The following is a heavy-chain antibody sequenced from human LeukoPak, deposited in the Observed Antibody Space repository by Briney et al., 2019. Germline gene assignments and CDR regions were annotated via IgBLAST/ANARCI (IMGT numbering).Heavy chain of an antibody. CDR2: VYYSGST. V-gene: IGHV4-39*01. D-gene: IGHD3-9*01. CDR3: ARIQDHYDILTGYYGGFDY. CDR1: GGSISSSSYY. Sequence: ADTLSLTCTVSGGSISSSSYYWGWIRQPPGKGLEWIRSVYYSGSTYYNPSLKSRVTISVDTSKNQFSLKLSSVTAADTAVYYCARIQDHYDILTGYYGGFDYWGQGTLVTVSS. J-gene: IGHJ4*02.